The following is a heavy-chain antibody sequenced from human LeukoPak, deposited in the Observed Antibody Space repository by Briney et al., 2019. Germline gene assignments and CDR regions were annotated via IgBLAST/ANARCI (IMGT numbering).Heavy chain of an antibody. CDR1: GGSFSGYY. Sequence: PSETLSLTCAVYGGSFSGYYWSWIRRPPGKGLEWIGEINHSGSTNYNPSLKSRVTISVDTSKNQFSLKLSSVAAADTAVYYCARGVSMGYYYDSSGSENFDYWGQGTLVTVSS. D-gene: IGHD3-22*01. J-gene: IGHJ4*02. CDR2: INHSGST. V-gene: IGHV4-34*01. CDR3: ARGVSMGYYYDSSGSENFDY.